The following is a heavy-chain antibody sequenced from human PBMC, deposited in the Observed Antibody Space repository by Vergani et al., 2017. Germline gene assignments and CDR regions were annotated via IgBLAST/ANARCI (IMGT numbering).Heavy chain of an antibody. V-gene: IGHV4-34*01. D-gene: IGHD3-3*01. CDR2: INHSGST. Sequence: QVQLQQWGAGLLKPSETLSLTCAVYGRSFSGYYWSWIRQPPGKGLEWIGEINHSGSTNYNPSLKSRVTISVDTSKNQFSLKLSSVTAADTAVYYCARLLLEWFHWGIYYYMDVWGKGTTVTVSS. CDR1: GRSFSGYY. J-gene: IGHJ6*03. CDR3: ARLLLEWFHWGIYYYMDV.